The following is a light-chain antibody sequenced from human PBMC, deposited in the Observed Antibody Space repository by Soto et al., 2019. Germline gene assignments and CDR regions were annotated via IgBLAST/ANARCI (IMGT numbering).Light chain of an antibody. CDR3: QHYKAFSPWT. CDR1: QNISSW. Sequence: DIQMTQSPSALSASVGDIVTITFRASQNISSWLAWYQQKAGKAPKSLIYDASSLESGVPSRMSGSGSGTEFTLTITNLQPDDSATYYCQHYKAFSPWTFGQGTKVDI. V-gene: IGKV1-5*01. J-gene: IGKJ1*01. CDR2: DAS.